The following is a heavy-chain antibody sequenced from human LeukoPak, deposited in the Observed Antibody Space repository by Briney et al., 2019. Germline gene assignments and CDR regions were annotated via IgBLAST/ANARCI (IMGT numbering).Heavy chain of an antibody. CDR3: ARWDSGNYYGIGD. CDR2: IKQDGSEK. V-gene: IGHV3-7*04. D-gene: IGHD1-26*01. J-gene: IGHJ4*02. CDR1: GFILSSYW. Sequence: GGSPRLSCAAPGFILSSYWMSWVRQAPGDGLEWVANIKQDGSEKYYGDSVKGRFTISRDNAKNSLYLQMNSLRAEDTAVYYCARWDSGNYYGIGDWGQGTLVTVSS.